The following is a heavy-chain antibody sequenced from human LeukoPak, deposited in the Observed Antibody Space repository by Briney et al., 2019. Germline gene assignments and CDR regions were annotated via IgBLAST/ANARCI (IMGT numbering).Heavy chain of an antibody. CDR2: ISAYNGNT. CDR1: GGTFSSYA. Sequence: ASVKVSCKASGGTFSSYAISWVRQAPGQGLEWMGWISAYNGNTNYAQKLQGRVTMTTDTSTSTAYMELRSLRSDDTAVYYCARWGGYCSSTSCYADYFDYWGQGTLVTVSS. CDR3: ARWGGYCSSTSCYADYFDY. D-gene: IGHD2-2*01. V-gene: IGHV1-18*01. J-gene: IGHJ4*02.